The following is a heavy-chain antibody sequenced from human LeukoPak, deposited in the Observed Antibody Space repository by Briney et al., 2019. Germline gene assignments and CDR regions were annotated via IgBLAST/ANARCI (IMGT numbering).Heavy chain of an antibody. CDR1: GFTFSSYA. Sequence: GGSLRLSCSASGFTFSSYAMHWVRQAPGKGLEYVSAISSNGGSTYYADSVKGRFTISRDNSKNTLYLQMSSLRAEDTAVYYCVKVGAYNRNDGPFDYWGQGTLVTVSS. V-gene: IGHV3-64D*09. D-gene: IGHD1-1*01. CDR2: ISSNGGST. CDR3: VKVGAYNRNDGPFDY. J-gene: IGHJ4*02.